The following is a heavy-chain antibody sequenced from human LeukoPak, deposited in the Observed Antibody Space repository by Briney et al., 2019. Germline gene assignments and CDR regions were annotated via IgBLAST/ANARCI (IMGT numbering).Heavy chain of an antibody. J-gene: IGHJ4*02. Sequence: SETLSLTCTVSGGSISSYYWSWIRQPPGEGLEWIAYIYYSGSTNYNPSLKSRVTISVDTSKNQFSLKLSSVTAADTAVYYCASGIVGAYLDHWGQGTLVTVSS. CDR2: IYYSGST. CDR1: GGSISSYY. D-gene: IGHD1-26*01. V-gene: IGHV4-59*01. CDR3: ASGIVGAYLDH.